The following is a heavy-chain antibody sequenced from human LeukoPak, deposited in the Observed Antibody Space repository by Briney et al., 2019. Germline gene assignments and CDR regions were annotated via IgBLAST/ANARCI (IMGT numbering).Heavy chain of an antibody. V-gene: IGHV4-61*02. D-gene: IGHD3-3*01. Sequence: SETLSLTCTVSGGSISSGTYYWSWIRQPAGKGLEWIGRIYTSGSTNYNPSLKSRVTISLDTSKNQFSLKLTSVTAADTAVYYCARDHLFGSYFDYWGQGTLATVSS. CDR3: ARDHLFGSYFDY. J-gene: IGHJ4*02. CDR1: GGSISSGTYY. CDR2: IYTSGST.